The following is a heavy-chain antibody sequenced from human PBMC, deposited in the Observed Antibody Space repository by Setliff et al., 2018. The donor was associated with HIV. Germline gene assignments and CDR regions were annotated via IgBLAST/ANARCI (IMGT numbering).Heavy chain of an antibody. CDR1: GYTFTSYG. CDR2: ISAYNGNT. V-gene: IGHV1-18*01. CDR3: ARGRSSGWYAGRSYYYYMDV. Sequence: ASVKVSCKASGYTFTSYGISWVRQAPGQGLQWMGWISAYNGNTNYAQKLQGRVTMTTDTSTRTAYMELRSLRSDDTAVYYCARGRSSGWYAGRSYYYYMDVWGKGTTVTVSS. J-gene: IGHJ6*03. D-gene: IGHD6-19*01.